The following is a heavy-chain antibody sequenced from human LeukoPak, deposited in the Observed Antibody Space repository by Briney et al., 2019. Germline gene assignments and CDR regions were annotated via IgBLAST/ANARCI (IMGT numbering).Heavy chain of an antibody. D-gene: IGHD5-12*01. J-gene: IGHJ5*02. V-gene: IGHV3-48*01. CDR1: GFTFSSYS. CDR2: ISSSSSTI. Sequence: GGSLRLSCAASGFTFSSYSMNWVRQAPGKGLEWVSYISSSSSTIYYADSVKGRFTISRDNAKNSLYLQMNSLRAEDTAVYYCASSRYSDYVQPSWFDPWGLGTLVTVSS. CDR3: ASSRYSDYVQPSWFDP.